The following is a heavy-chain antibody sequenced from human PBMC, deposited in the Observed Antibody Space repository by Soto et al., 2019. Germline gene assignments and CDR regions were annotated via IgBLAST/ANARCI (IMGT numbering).Heavy chain of an antibody. CDR3: VRDVGFDFDY. V-gene: IGHV6-1*01. CDR1: GDSFSSNTAA. CDR2: TYYRSKWYN. Sequence: HSLSLTFAISGDSFSSNTAAWNWIRQSPSRGLEWLCRTYYRSKWYNDYAVSVKSRITINPDTSKNQFSLHLNSVTPEDTALYYCVRDVGFDFDYWGQGTLVTASS. J-gene: IGHJ4*02. D-gene: IGHD1-26*01.